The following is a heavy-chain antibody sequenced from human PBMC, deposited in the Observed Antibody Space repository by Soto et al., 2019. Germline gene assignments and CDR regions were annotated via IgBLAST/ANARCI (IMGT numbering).Heavy chain of an antibody. CDR2: IHHSGST. CDR3: ARYDYGSGDDYNIDS. V-gene: IGHV4-4*02. D-gene: IGHD3-10*01. Sequence: SETLSLTCAVSDDSISSIDWWCSVRHPPGKGLEWIGEIHHSGSTNYNPSLMSRVTISVDKSKNQFSLKLTSVTAADTAVYYCARYDYGSGDDYNIDSWGQGTLVTVSS. J-gene: IGHJ4*02. CDR1: DDSISSIDW.